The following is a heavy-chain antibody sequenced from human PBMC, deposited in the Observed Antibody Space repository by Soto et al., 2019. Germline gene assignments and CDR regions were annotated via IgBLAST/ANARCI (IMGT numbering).Heavy chain of an antibody. V-gene: IGHV3-30*18. CDR3: AKGFLSATIGPYAMDV. D-gene: IGHD3-10*01. J-gene: IGHJ6*02. CDR1: GFAFSSYA. Sequence: QVQLVESGGGVVQPGASLRLSCEASGFAFSSYAMPWVRQAPGKGLEWVGVISYDGNYIYYADSVKGRFTISRDNSKNTLYVQVNSLRPEDTAVYYSAKGFLSATIGPYAMDVWGQGTTVTVSS. CDR2: ISYDGNYI.